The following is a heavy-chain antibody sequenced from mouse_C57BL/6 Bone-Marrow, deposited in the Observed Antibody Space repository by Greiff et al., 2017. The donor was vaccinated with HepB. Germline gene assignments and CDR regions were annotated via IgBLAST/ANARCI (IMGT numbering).Heavy chain of an antibody. D-gene: IGHD2-3*01. CDR2: IDPSDSET. J-gene: IGHJ2*01. Sequence: VQLQQPGAELVRPGSSVKLSCKASGYTFTSYWMHWVKQRPIQGLEWIGNIDPSDSETHYNQKFKDKATLTVDKSSSTAYMQLSSLTSEDSAVYYCARSWLLYYFDYWGQGTTLTVSS. V-gene: IGHV1-52*01. CDR1: GYTFTSYW. CDR3: ARSWLLYYFDY.